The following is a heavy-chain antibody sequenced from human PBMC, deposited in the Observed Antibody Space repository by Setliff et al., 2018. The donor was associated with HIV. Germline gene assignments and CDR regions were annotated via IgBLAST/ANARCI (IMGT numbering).Heavy chain of an antibody. J-gene: IGHJ5*02. Sequence: PSETLSLTCTVSGGSISSSSYYWGWIRQPPGKGLEWIGSIYYSGSTYFNPSLRNRVSISVDTSKNQFSLKLSSVTAADTALYYCARRLPVAWADYGPAGYFDPWGQGTLVTVS. CDR3: ARRLPVAWADYGPAGYFDP. D-gene: IGHD4-17*01. CDR1: GGSISSSSYY. CDR2: IYYSGST. V-gene: IGHV4-39*01.